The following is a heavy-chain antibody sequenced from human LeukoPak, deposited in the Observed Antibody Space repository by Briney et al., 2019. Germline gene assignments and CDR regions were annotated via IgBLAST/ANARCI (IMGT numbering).Heavy chain of an antibody. V-gene: IGHV4-39*07. CDR2: IYYSGST. J-gene: IGHJ3*02. D-gene: IGHD3-22*01. Sequence: SETLSLTCTVSGGSISSSSYYWGWIRQPPGKGLEWIGSIYYSGSTYYNPSLKSRVTISVDTSKNQFSLKLSSVTAADTAVYYCAGDTMIVVADAFDIWGQGTMVTVSS. CDR1: GGSISSSSYY. CDR3: AGDTMIVVADAFDI.